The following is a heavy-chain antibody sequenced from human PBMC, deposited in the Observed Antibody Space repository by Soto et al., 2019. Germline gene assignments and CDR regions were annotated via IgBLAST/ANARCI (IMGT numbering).Heavy chain of an antibody. Sequence: QVQLVQSGAEVKKPGSSVKVSCKASGGTFSSYAISWVRQAPGQGLEWMGGIIPIFGTANYAQKFQGRVTITADESTSTAYMGLGSLRPGDTPVYYCARDWDDSSSWYRPRNWFDPWGQGTLVTVSS. J-gene: IGHJ5*02. CDR3: ARDWDDSSSWYRPRNWFDP. D-gene: IGHD6-13*01. CDR1: GGTFSSYA. V-gene: IGHV1-69*12. CDR2: IIPIFGTA.